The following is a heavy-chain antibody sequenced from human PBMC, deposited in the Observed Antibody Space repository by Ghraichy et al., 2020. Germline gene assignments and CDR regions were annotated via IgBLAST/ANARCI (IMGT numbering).Heavy chain of an antibody. J-gene: IGHJ4*02. V-gene: IGHV1-58*01. D-gene: IGHD3-10*01. CDR1: GFTFTSSA. Sequence: SVKVSCKASGFTFTSSAVQWVRQARGQRLEWIGWIVVGSGNTNYAQKFQERVTITRDMSTSTAYMELSSLRSEDTAVYYCAASQLLWFGEPKPVDYWGQGTLVTVSS. CDR2: IVVGSGNT. CDR3: AASQLLWFGEPKPVDY.